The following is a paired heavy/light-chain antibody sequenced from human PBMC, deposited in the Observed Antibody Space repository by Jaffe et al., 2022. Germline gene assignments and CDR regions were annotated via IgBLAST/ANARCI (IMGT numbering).Heavy chain of an antibody. V-gene: IGHV4-38-2*01. D-gene: IGHD3-10*01. CDR1: GYSISSGNY. CDR3: AIRSGSYYSSFDY. Sequence: QVQLQESGPGVVKPSETLSLTCAVTGYSISSGNYCGWIRQPPGKGLEWIGSISHSGSTYYNPSLKSRVTMSGDTSKTQFSLKLTSVTAADTAVYYCAIRSGSYYSSFDYWGQGTLVTVSS. J-gene: IGHJ4*02. CDR2: ISHSGST.
Light chain of an antibody. CDR1: SSNIGSNY. Sequence: QSVLTQPPSASGTPGQRVTISCSGSSSNIGSNYVYWYQQLPGTAPKLLIYRNNQRPSGVPDRFSGSKSGTSASLAISGLRSEDEADYYCAAWDDSLSGHWVFGGGTKLTVL. CDR3: AAWDDSLSGHWV. CDR2: RNN. V-gene: IGLV1-47*01. J-gene: IGLJ3*02.